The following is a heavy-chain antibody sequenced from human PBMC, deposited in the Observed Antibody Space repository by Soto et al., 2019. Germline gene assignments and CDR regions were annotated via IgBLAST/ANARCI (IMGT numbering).Heavy chain of an antibody. CDR2: IYYSGST. CDR3: ARDGGAARLYYYYGMDV. J-gene: IGHJ6*02. V-gene: IGHV4-30-4*01. Sequence: SETLSLTCTVSGGSISSGDYYWSWIRQPPGKGLEWIGYIYYSGSTYYNPSLKSRVTISVDTSKNQFSLELSSVTAADTAVYYCARDGGAARLYYYYGMDVWGQGTTVTVSS. D-gene: IGHD6-6*01. CDR1: GGSISSGDYY.